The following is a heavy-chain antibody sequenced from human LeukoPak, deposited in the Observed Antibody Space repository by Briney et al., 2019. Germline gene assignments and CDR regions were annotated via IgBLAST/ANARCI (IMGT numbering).Heavy chain of an antibody. CDR3: AKDGAAAGTFDY. D-gene: IGHD6-13*01. Sequence: PGRSLRLSCAASGFTFSSYAMQWVRQAPGRGLEWVAVISYDGTDKYYVDSVQGRFTISRDNSKNTLYLQMNSLRAEDTAVYYCAKDGAAAGTFDYWGQGTLVTVSS. V-gene: IGHV3-30*18. CDR1: GFTFSSYA. J-gene: IGHJ4*02. CDR2: ISYDGTDK.